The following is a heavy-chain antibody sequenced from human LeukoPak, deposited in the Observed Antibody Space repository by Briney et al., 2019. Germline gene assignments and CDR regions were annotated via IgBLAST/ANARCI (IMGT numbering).Heavy chain of an antibody. V-gene: IGHV4-59*01. CDR3: ASHRRSHGSEY. CDR2: VYYSGST. CDR1: GGSFEHYF. Sequence: SETLSLTCSVSGGSFEHYFWSWIRQPPGKGLEWIGYVYYSGSTDYSPSLKSRLTISADTSRNQFSLKLSSVTAADTAVYYCASHRRSHGSEYWGQGTLVTVSS. J-gene: IGHJ4*02. D-gene: IGHD3-10*01.